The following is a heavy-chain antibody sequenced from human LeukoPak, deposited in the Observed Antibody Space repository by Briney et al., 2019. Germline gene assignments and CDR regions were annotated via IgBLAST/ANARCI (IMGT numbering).Heavy chain of an antibody. CDR1: GGSISYHY. J-gene: IGHJ4*02. CDR2: IYTSGTT. CDR3: PYVSGIGEL. V-gene: IGHV4-4*07. D-gene: IGHD3-10*01. Sequence: SSETLSLTCTVSGGSISYHYWSWIRQPAGKGPEWIGRIYTSGTTKYNPSLKSRVTISVDKSKNQFSLKLSSVTAADTAVYYCPYVSGIGELWGQGTLVTVSS.